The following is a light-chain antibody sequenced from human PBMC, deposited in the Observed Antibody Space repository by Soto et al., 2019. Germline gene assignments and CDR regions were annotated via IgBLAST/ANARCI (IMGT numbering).Light chain of an antibody. V-gene: IGKV4-1*01. CDR1: QSVLNSPNNKNY. J-gene: IGKJ5*01. CDR2: WAS. Sequence: DIVMTQSPDSLAVSLGERATIKLEASQSVLNSPNNKNYLAWYQQKPGQPPKLVIYWASTRESGVPDRFSGSGSGTDFTLTISRLEPEDFAVYYCQQYGSSFGQGTRLEI. CDR3: QQYGSS.